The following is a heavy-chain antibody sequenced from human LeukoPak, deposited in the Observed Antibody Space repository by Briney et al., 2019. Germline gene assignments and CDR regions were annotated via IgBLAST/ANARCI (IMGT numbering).Heavy chain of an antibody. Sequence: GASVKVSCKASGYTFTGYYMHWVRQAPGQGLEWMGWINPNSGGTNYAQKFQGRVTMTRNTSISTAYMELSSLRSEDTAVYYCARGISVDAFDIWGQGTMVTVSS. D-gene: IGHD3-10*01. CDR2: INPNSGGT. J-gene: IGHJ3*02. CDR3: ARGISVDAFDI. CDR1: GYTFTGYY. V-gene: IGHV1-2*02.